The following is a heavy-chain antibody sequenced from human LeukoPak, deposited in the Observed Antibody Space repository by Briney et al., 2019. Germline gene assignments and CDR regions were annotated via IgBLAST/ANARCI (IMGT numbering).Heavy chain of an antibody. CDR3: AIMNIAVAGM. J-gene: IGHJ4*02. D-gene: IGHD6-19*01. CDR2: INSDGSST. CDR1: GFTFSSCW. V-gene: IGHV3-74*01. Sequence: GGSLRLSCAAPGFTFSSCWMHWVRQAPGKGLVWVSRINSDGSSTSYADSVKGRFTISRDNARNTLYLQMNSLRAEDTGVYYCAIMNIAVAGMWGQGTLVTVSS.